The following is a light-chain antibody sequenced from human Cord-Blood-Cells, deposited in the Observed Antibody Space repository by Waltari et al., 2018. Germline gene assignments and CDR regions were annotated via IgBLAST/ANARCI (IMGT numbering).Light chain of an antibody. CDR3: QQYGSSPLT. V-gene: IGKV3-20*01. CDR2: GAS. J-gene: IGKJ1*01. CDR1: QSVSSSY. Sequence: EMLLTQSPGTLSLFPGERATLSFTASQSVSSSYLACYQHKPGQAPRLLIYGASSRATGIPDRFSGSVSGTDFTITISRLEPEDFAVYYCQQYGSSPLTFSLGPKAEL.